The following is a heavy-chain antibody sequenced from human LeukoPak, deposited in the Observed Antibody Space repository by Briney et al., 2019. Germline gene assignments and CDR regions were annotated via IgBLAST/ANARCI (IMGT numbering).Heavy chain of an antibody. CDR2: IYHSGST. Sequence: SETLSLTCTVSGYSISSGYYWGWIRQPPGKGLEWIGSIYHSGSTYYNPSLKSRVTISVDTSKNQFSLKLSSVTAADTAVYYCARGVVRGVITLFDYCGQGTLVTVSS. J-gene: IGHJ4*02. CDR1: GYSISSGYY. V-gene: IGHV4-38-2*02. CDR3: ARGVVRGVITLFDY. D-gene: IGHD3-10*01.